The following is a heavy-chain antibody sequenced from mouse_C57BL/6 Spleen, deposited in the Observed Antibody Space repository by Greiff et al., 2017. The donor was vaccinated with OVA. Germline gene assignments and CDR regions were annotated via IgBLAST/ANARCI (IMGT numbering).Heavy chain of an antibody. CDR2: INPGSGGT. Sequence: VQLQQSGAELVRPGTSVKVSCKASGYAFTNYLIEWVKQRPGQGLEWIGVINPGSGGTNYNEKFKGKATLTADKSSSTAYMQLSSLTSEDSAVYFCARVSYYDGDYWGQGTTLTVSS. J-gene: IGHJ2*01. CDR3: ARVSYYDGDY. CDR1: GYAFTNYL. D-gene: IGHD1-1*01. V-gene: IGHV1-54*01.